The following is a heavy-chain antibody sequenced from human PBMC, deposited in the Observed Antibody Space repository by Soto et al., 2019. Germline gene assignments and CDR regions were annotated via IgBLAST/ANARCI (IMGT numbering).Heavy chain of an antibody. J-gene: IGHJ3*02. CDR1: GYTLTELS. D-gene: IGHD1-26*01. CDR3: ATIMDSLIIVGATNALDN. V-gene: IGHV1-24*01. CDR2: FDPEDGET. Sequence: ASVKVSCKVSGYTLTELSVHWVRQAPGKGLEWMGGFDPEDGETIYAQKFQGRVTMTEDTSTDTAYMELSSLRSEDTAVYYCATIMDSLIIVGATNALDNWGQGTMVTVTS.